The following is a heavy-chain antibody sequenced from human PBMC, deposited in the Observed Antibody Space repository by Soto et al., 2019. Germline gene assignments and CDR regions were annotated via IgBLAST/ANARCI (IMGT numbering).Heavy chain of an antibody. D-gene: IGHD2-2*01. CDR1: GGSVSSGSYY. V-gene: IGHV4-61*01. J-gene: IGHJ4*02. CDR2: IYYSGST. CDR3: ARGTTRLXPAAMLDY. Sequence: PSETLSLTCTVSGGSVSSGSYYWSWIRQPPGKGLEWIGYIYYSGSTNYNPSLKSRVTISVDTSKNQFSLKLSSVTAADTAVYYCARGTTRLXPAAMLDYWGQGTLVTVSS.